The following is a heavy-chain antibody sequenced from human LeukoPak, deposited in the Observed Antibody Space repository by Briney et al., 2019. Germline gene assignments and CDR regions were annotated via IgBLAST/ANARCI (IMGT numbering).Heavy chain of an antibody. D-gene: IGHD3-9*01. Sequence: PGGSLRLSCAASGFTFSSYAMSWVRQAPGKGLEWVSAISGSGGSTYYADSVKGRFTISRDNPKNTLYLQMNSLRAEDTAVYYCAKDMVEYDILTGYYFVWGQGTLVTVSS. J-gene: IGHJ4*02. CDR3: AKDMVEYDILTGYYFV. V-gene: IGHV3-23*01. CDR1: GFTFSSYA. CDR2: ISGSGGST.